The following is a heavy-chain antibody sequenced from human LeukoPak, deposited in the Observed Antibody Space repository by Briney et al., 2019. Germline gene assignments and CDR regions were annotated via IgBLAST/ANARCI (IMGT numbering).Heavy chain of an antibody. Sequence: SETLSLTCTVSGGSISSSSYYWGWIRQPPGKGLKWIGSIYYSGSTYYNPSLKSRVTISVDTSKNQFSLKLSSVTAADTAVYYCARPTKGDSYGYYYYYMDVWGKGTTVTVSS. V-gene: IGHV4-39*01. J-gene: IGHJ6*03. CDR1: GGSISSSSYY. CDR2: IYYSGST. D-gene: IGHD5-18*01. CDR3: ARPTKGDSYGYYYYYMDV.